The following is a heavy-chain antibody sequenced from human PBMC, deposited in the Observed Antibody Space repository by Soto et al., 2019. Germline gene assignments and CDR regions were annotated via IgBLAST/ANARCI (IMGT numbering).Heavy chain of an antibody. CDR2: IYYSGST. Sequence: SETLSLTCTVSGGSISTYYWSWIRQPPGKGLEWIGYIYYSGSTNYNPSLKNRVTISVDTSENQFSLKLSSVTAADTAVYYCARDAYSGYDKGYFAYWGQGTLVTVSS. V-gene: IGHV4-59*01. J-gene: IGHJ4*02. CDR1: GGSISTYY. CDR3: ARDAYSGYDKGYFAY. D-gene: IGHD5-12*01.